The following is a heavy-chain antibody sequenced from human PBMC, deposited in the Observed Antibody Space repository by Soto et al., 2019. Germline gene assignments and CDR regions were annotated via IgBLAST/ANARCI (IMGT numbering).Heavy chain of an antibody. CDR1: GGTFSSYA. Sequence: ASVKVSCKASGGTFSSYAISWVRQAPGQGLEWMGGIIPIFGTANYAQKFQGRVTITADESTSTAYMELSSLRSEDTAVYYCARGGYSGYDLSAIDYWGQGTLVTVSS. CDR3: ARGGYSGYDLSAIDY. D-gene: IGHD5-12*01. CDR2: IIPIFGTA. V-gene: IGHV1-69*13. J-gene: IGHJ4*02.